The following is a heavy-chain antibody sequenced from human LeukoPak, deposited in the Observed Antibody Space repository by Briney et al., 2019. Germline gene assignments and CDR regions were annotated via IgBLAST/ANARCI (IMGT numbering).Heavy chain of an antibody. CDR2: IWYDGTNK. D-gene: IGHD1-1*01. J-gene: IGHJ4*01. CDR3: AKGTRGSWSEGFDY. CDR1: GFILNNYG. V-gene: IGHV3-33*06. Sequence: PGGPLRLSCEASGFILNNYGMHWVRQAPGKGLEWVAGIWYDGTNKYYADSVKGRFTISRANSNNTLYLQMSNLRVEDTAVYYCAKGTRGSWSEGFDYWGHGTLVTVSS.